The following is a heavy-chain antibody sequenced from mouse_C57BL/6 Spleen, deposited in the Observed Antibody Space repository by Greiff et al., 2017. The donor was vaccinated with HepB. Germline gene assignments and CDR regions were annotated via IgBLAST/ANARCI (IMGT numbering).Heavy chain of an antibody. CDR2: INPSSGYT. D-gene: IGHD1-1*01. CDR1: GYTFTSYT. Sequence: QVQLQQSGAELARPGASVKMSCKASGYTFTSYTMHWVKQRPGQGLEWIGYINPSSGYTKYNQKFKDKATLTADKSSSTAYMQLSSLTSEDSAVYYCARRFDYGSSYGWYFDVWGTGTTVTVSS. CDR3: ARRFDYGSSYGWYFDV. V-gene: IGHV1-4*01. J-gene: IGHJ1*03.